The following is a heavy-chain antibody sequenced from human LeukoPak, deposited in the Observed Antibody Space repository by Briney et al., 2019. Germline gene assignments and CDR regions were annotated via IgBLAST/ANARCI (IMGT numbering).Heavy chain of an antibody. CDR1: GGSISSSSYY. J-gene: IGHJ3*02. V-gene: IGHV4-39*07. Sequence: SETLSLTCTVSGGSISSSSYYWGWIRQPPGKGLEWIGSIYYSGSTNYNPSLKSRVTISVDKSKNQFSLKLSSVTAADTAVYYCARDALIRRLRKGAFDSWGQGTMVTVSS. D-gene: IGHD4-17*01. CDR2: IYYSGST. CDR3: ARDALIRRLRKGAFDS.